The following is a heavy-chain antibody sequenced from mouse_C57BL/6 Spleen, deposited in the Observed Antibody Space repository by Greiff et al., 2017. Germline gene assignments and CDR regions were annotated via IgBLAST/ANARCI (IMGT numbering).Heavy chain of an antibody. J-gene: IGHJ4*01. D-gene: IGHD2-5*01. CDR1: GYTFTSYW. CDR2: IDPSDSET. Sequence: QVQLKQPGAELVRPGSSVKLSCKASGYTFTSYWMHWVKQRPIQGLEWIGNIDPSDSETHYNQKFKDKATLTVYKSSSTAYMQLSSLTSEDSAVYYCASGSSNDAMDYWGQGTSVTVSS. V-gene: IGHV1-52*01. CDR3: ASGSSNDAMDY.